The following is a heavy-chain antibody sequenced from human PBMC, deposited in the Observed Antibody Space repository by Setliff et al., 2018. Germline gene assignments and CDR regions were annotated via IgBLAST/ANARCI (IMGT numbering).Heavy chain of an antibody. CDR1: GGSGSFSGYY. CDR3: ATSGFCSAGSCYSFDD. CDR2: ISPVGST. J-gene: IGHJ4*02. V-gene: IGHV4-34*01. D-gene: IGHD2-15*01. Sequence: SETLSLTCGVSGGSGSFSGYYWSWIRQPPGKGLEWIGEISPVGSTIYNPSLRGRVTMSVDTSKKRFSLNLTSVTAADTAVYYCATSGFCSAGSCYSFDDWGQGALGTVS.